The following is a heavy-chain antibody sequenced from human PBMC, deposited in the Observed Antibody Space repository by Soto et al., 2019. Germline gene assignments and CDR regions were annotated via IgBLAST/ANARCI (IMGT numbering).Heavy chain of an antibody. CDR2: IIPIFGTA. V-gene: IGHV1-69*12. J-gene: IGHJ4*02. CDR3: ARASRYCSGGSCYFLPGIDY. Sequence: QVQLVQSGAEVKKPGSSVKVSCKASGGTFSSYAISWVRQAPGQGLEWMGGIIPIFGTANYAQKFQGRVTITADEYTSTAYMELSSLRSEDTAVYYCARASRYCSGGSCYFLPGIDYWGQGTLVTVSS. CDR1: GGTFSSYA. D-gene: IGHD2-15*01.